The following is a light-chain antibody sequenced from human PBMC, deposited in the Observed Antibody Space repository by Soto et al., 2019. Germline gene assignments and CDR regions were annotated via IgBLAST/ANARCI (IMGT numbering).Light chain of an antibody. Sequence: QSALTQPASVSGSPGQSITISCTGTSSDVGGYNYVSWYQQHPGKAPKFMIYDVSNRPSGVSNRFSGSKSGNTASLTLSGLQAEDEADYYYSSYTSSSTLYVFGTGTKLTVL. V-gene: IGLV2-14*01. J-gene: IGLJ1*01. CDR2: DVS. CDR3: SSYTSSSTLYV. CDR1: SSDVGGYNY.